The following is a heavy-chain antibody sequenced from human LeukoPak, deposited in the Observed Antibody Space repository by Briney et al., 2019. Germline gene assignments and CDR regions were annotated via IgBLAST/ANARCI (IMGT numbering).Heavy chain of an antibody. Sequence: TSETLSLTCAVSGGSISSSNWWSWVRQPPGQGLEWIGEIYHSGSTNYNPSLKSRVTISVDKSKNQFSLKLSSVTAADTAVYYCARGPEYYDFWSGYTPFESYGAFDIWGQGTMVTVSS. V-gene: IGHV4-4*02. J-gene: IGHJ3*02. CDR3: ARGPEYYDFWSGYTPFESYGAFDI. CDR2: IYHSGST. D-gene: IGHD3-3*01. CDR1: GGSISSSNW.